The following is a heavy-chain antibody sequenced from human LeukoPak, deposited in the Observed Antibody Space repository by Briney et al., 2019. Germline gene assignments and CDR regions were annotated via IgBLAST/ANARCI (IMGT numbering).Heavy chain of an antibody. CDR3: ARGWPPGYYGPDAFDI. D-gene: IGHD3-10*01. V-gene: IGHV4-4*09. CDR2: IYTSGST. Sequence: SETLCLTSTVSGGSISSYYWCWIRQPPGKGLEWIGYIYTSGSTNYNPSLKSRVTISVDTSKNQFSLKLSSVTAADTAVYYCARGWPPGYYGPDAFDIWGQGTMVTVSS. CDR1: GGSISSYY. J-gene: IGHJ3*02.